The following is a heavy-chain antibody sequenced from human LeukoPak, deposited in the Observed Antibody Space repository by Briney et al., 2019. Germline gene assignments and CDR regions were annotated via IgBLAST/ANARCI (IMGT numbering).Heavy chain of an antibody. D-gene: IGHD4-17*01. CDR2: ISSSSSYI. Sequence: GGSLRLSCAASGFTFSSYSMNWVRQAPGKGLEWVSSISSSSSYIYYADSVKGRFTISRDNAKNSLYLQMNSLRAEDTAVYYCARDRGDYPFDYWAREPWSPSPQ. CDR3: ARDRGDYPFDY. V-gene: IGHV3-21*01. J-gene: IGHJ4*02. CDR1: GFTFSSYS.